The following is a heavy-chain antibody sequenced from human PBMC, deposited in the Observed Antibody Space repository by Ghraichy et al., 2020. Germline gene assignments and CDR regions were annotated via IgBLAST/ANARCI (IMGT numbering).Heavy chain of an antibody. CDR1: GFTFSSYS. Sequence: GGSLRLSCAASGFTFSSYSMNWVRQAPGKGLEWVSSISSSSSYIYYADSVKGRFTISRDNAKNSLYLQMNSLRAEDTAVYYCAREGVTIFGVVISALDYWGQGTLVTVSS. D-gene: IGHD3-3*01. V-gene: IGHV3-21*01. J-gene: IGHJ4*02. CDR3: AREGVTIFGVVISALDY. CDR2: ISSSSSYI.